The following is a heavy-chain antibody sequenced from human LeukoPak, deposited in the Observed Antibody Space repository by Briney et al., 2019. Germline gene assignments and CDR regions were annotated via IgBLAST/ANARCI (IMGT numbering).Heavy chain of an antibody. D-gene: IGHD1-26*01. V-gene: IGHV4-59*01. Sequence: SETLSLTCTVSGGSISSYYWSWIRQPPGKGLEWIGYIYYSGSTNYNPSLKSRVTISVDTSKNQFSLKLASVTAEDTAVYYCARDSGATPNQINWFDPWGQGTLVTVSS. CDR2: IYYSGST. J-gene: IGHJ5*02. CDR3: ARDSGATPNQINWFDP. CDR1: GGSISSYY.